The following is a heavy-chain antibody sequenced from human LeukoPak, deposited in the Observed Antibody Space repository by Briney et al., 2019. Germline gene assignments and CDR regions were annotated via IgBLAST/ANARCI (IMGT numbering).Heavy chain of an antibody. D-gene: IGHD3-10*01. V-gene: IGHV4-61*01. J-gene: IGHJ5*02. CDR1: GGSVSSGSYD. Sequence: SETLSLTCTVSGGSVSSGSYDWSWIRQPPGKGLEWLGYVYYSGSTKHNPSLKSRVTISVDTSKNQFSLKLSSVTAADTAVYYCARLDYYGSGSYYNVYNWFDPWGQGTLVTVSS. CDR2: VYYSGST. CDR3: ARLDYYGSGSYYNVYNWFDP.